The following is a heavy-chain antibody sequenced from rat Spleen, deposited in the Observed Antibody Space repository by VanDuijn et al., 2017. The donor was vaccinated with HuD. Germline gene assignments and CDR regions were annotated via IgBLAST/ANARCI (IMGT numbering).Heavy chain of an antibody. J-gene: IGHJ2*01. Sequence: EVQLQESGPGLVKPSQSLSLTCSVTGYSITSGYGWNWIRKFPGNKLEWMGYINSAGRTNYNPSLKSRISITRDTSKNQFFLQVNSITTEDTATYYCARTGRFLFDYWGQGVMVTVSS. D-gene: IGHD5-1*01. CDR2: INSAGRT. V-gene: IGHV3-3*01. CDR3: ARTGRFLFDY. CDR1: GYSITSGYG.